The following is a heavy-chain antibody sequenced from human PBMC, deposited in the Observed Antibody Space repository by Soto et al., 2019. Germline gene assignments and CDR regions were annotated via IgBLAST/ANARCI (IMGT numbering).Heavy chain of an antibody. J-gene: IGHJ4*02. CDR2: ISGSGATT. D-gene: IGHD2-15*01. CDR1: GFTFNNYA. V-gene: IGHV3-23*01. Sequence: GGSLRLSCAASGFTFNNYAMTWVRQAPGVGLEWVSTISGSGATTYYTDSVKGRFTISRDNSKHTLSLQMNSLRADDTAMYYCAKGDCSGGSCYKGFDSWGQGALVTVSS. CDR3: AKGDCSGGSCYKGFDS.